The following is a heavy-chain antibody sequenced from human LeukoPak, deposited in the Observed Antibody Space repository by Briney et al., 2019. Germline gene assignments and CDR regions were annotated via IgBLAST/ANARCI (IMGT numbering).Heavy chain of an antibody. CDR1: GLTFDTYG. Sequence: PGGSLRLSCTVSGLTFDTYGMSWVRQAPGKGLEWVSAISASGSNTHYADSVKGRVIISRDNSKNTLYLEMNSLRAEDTAVYYCSRVGRYFDWEYFDYWGQGTLVTVSS. J-gene: IGHJ4*02. CDR2: ISASGSNT. CDR3: SRVGRYFDWEYFDY. D-gene: IGHD3-9*01. V-gene: IGHV3-23*01.